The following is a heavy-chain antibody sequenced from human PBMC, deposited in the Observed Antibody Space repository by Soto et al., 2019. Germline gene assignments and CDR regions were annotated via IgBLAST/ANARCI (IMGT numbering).Heavy chain of an antibody. CDR1: GFTFSSYA. V-gene: IGHV3-30-3*01. CDR3: ARDGTTMVRGVIYAFDI. Sequence: QVQLVESGGGVVQPGRSLRLSCAASGFTFSSYAMHWVRQAPGKGLEWVAVISYDGSNKYYADSVKGRFTISRDNSKNSLYLQMSSLRAEDTAVYYCARDGTTMVRGVIYAFDIWGQGTMVTVSS. CDR2: ISYDGSNK. D-gene: IGHD3-10*01. J-gene: IGHJ3*02.